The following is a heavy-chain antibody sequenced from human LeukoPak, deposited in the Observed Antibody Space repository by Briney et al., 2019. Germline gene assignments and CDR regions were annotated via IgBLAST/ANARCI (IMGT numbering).Heavy chain of an antibody. CDR3: AKDSRSGYFQSFDY. V-gene: IGHV3-9*01. CDR2: ISWNSGSI. CDR1: GFTFDDYA. J-gene: IGHJ4*02. Sequence: GGSLRLSCAASGFTFDDYAMHWVRQAPGKGLEWVSGISWNSGSIGYADSVKGRFTISRDNAKNSLYLQMNSLRAEDTALYYCAKDSRSGYFQSFDYWGQGTPVTVSS. D-gene: IGHD3-22*01.